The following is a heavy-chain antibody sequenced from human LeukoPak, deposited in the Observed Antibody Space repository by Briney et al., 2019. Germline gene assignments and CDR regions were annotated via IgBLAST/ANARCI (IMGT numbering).Heavy chain of an antibody. Sequence: GGSLRLSCAASGFTFSSYAMSWVRQAPGKGLEWVSAISSSGDRTYYADSVKGRFTISRDNSKNTLYLQMNSLRAEDTAVYYCAKAQHSSSHLWGQGTLATVSS. J-gene: IGHJ4*02. CDR1: GFTFSSYA. CDR2: ISSSGDRT. V-gene: IGHV3-23*01. CDR3: AKAQHSSSHL. D-gene: IGHD6-13*01.